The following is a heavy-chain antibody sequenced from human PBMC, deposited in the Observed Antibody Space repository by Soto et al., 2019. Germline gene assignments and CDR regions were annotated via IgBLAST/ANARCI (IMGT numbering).Heavy chain of an antibody. CDR1: GGTFSSYA. J-gene: IGHJ6*02. CDR2: IIPIFGTA. D-gene: IGHD3-10*01. CDR3: ARDLGYYGSGSYSKGHYYYGMDV. Sequence: ASVKVSCKASGGTFSSYAISWVRQAPGQGLEWMGGIIPIFGTANYAQKFQGRVTITADESTSTAYMELSSLRSEDTAVYYCARDLGYYGSGSYSKGHYYYGMDVWGPGTTVTVFS. V-gene: IGHV1-69*13.